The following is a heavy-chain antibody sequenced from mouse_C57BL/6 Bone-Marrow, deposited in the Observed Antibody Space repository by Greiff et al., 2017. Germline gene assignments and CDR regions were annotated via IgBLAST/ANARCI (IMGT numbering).Heavy chain of an antibody. Sequence: EVMLVESGGGLVQPGGSLKLSCAASGFTFSDYGMAWVRQAPRKGPEWVAFISNLAYSIYYADTVTGRFTISRENAKNTLYLEMSSLRSEDTAMYYCARSYDGYYPAWFAYWGQGTLVTVSA. CDR1: GFTFSDYG. J-gene: IGHJ3*01. V-gene: IGHV5-15*04. CDR3: ARSYDGYYPAWFAY. D-gene: IGHD2-3*01. CDR2: ISNLAYSI.